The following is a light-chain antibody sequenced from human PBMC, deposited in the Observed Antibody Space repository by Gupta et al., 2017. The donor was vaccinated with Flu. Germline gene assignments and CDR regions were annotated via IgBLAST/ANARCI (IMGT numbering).Light chain of an antibody. J-gene: IGKJ1*01. CDR3: QQSYSTPWT. V-gene: IGKV1-39*01. CDR2: AAS. CDR1: QSISSY. Sequence: DIQMTQSPSSLSASVGDRVTITCRASQSISSYLNWYQQKPGKAPKLLIYAASSLQSGVPSRFSGSASGTDFTLTISMLQPEDFATYFCQQSYSTPWTFGQGTKVEIK.